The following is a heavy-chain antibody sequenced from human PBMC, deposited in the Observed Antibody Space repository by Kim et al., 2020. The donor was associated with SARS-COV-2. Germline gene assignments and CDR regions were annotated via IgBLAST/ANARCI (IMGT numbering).Heavy chain of an antibody. CDR3: ARDFSPYSSSWNYYYYYGMDV. V-gene: IGHV3-21*01. J-gene: IGHJ6*02. CDR2: ISSSSSYI. D-gene: IGHD6-13*01. CDR1: GFTFSSYS. Sequence: GGSLRLSCAASGFTFSSYSMNWVRQAPGKGLEWVSSISSSSSYIYYADSVKGRFTISRDNAKNSLYLQMNSLRAEDTAVYYCARDFSPYSSSWNYYYYYGMDVWGQGTTVTVSS.